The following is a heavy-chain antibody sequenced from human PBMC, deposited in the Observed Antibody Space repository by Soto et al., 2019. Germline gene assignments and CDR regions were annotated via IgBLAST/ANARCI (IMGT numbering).Heavy chain of an antibody. CDR1: GFSLRTSGVD. V-gene: IGHV2-5*01. Sequence: ESGPTLVNPTQTLTLTCTFAGFSLRTSGVDVGWIRQPPGKAPEWLALIYWNDDKRYSPSLKSRLTITKDTSKNQVVLTMTDMDPVDTGTYYCAQRLGSRGSIHYRCQGPLGTVFS. J-gene: IGHJ4*02. CDR3: AQRLGSRGSIHY. D-gene: IGHD2-21*01. CDR2: IYWNDDK.